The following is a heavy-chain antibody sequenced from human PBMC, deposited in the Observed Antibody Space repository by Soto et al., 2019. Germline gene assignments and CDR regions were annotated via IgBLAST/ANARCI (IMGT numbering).Heavy chain of an antibody. CDR2: ISGSGGST. CDR3: AIVLYDYDHGGPLAT. CDR1: GFTFSSYA. J-gene: IGHJ5*02. V-gene: IGHV3-23*01. D-gene: IGHD4-17*01. Sequence: GGSLRLSCAASGFTFSSYAMSWVRQAPGKGLEWVSAISGSGGSTYYADSVKGRFTISRDNSKNTLYLQMNNLRAEDTAVYYCAIVLYDYDHGGPLATSAQGTLVPIAS.